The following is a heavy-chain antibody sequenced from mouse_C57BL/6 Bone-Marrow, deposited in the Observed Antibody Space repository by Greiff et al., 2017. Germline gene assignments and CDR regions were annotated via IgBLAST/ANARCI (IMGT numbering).Heavy chain of an antibody. Sequence: EVQGVESGGDLVKPGGSLKLSCAASGFTFSSYGMSWVRQTPVKRLEWVANISSGGSYTYYPDSVKGRFTISRDNAKNTLYLQMSSLKSEDTARYYCARLRVLRFAYWGQGTLVTVSA. J-gene: IGHJ3*01. CDR1: GFTFSSYG. V-gene: IGHV5-6*01. D-gene: IGHD1-1*01. CDR2: ISSGGSYT. CDR3: ARLRVLRFAY.